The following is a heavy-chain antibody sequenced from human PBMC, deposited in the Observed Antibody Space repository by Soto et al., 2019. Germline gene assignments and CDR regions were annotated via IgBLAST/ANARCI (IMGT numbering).Heavy chain of an antibody. CDR3: ARVSARFEEYGLDY. CDR1: GGSISSYY. D-gene: IGHD3-10*01. V-gene: IGHV4-59*01. CDR2: IYYSGST. J-gene: IGHJ4*02. Sequence: PSETLSLTCTVSGGSISSYYWSWIRQPPGKGLEWIGYIYYSGSTNYNPSLKSRVTISVDTSKNQFSLKLSSVTAADTAVYYCARVSARFEEYGLDYWGQGTLVTVSS.